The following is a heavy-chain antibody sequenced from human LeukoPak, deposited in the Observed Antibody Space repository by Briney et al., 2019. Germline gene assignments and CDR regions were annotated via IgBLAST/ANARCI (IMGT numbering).Heavy chain of an antibody. CDR1: GGSISTYY. CDR3: ARGRDFWRGYSFDY. CDR2: VYYSGST. J-gene: IGHJ4*02. Sequence: KSSETLSLTCSVSGGSISTYYWSWIRQPPGKGLEWIGYVYYSGSTEYNPSLQSRVTISVDTSKIQFSLKLSSVTAADTAVYYCARGRDFWRGYSFDYWGQGTLVTVSS. V-gene: IGHV4-59*01. D-gene: IGHD3-3*01.